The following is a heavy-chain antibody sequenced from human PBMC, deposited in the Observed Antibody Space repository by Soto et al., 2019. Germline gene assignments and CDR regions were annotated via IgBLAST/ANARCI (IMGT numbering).Heavy chain of an antibody. CDR3: ARDRVMRGNSYYYGMDV. D-gene: IGHD2-21*01. J-gene: IGHJ6*02. CDR2: IIPRFVTP. Sequence: SVKVSCKTSGGTFSNFAISWVRLAPGQGLEWMGVIIPRFVTPTYAQRLQGRVSITADGSTSTAYMELSSLRSEDTAVYYCARDRVMRGNSYYYGMDVWGQGTTVTVSS. V-gene: IGHV1-69*13. CDR1: GGTFSNFA.